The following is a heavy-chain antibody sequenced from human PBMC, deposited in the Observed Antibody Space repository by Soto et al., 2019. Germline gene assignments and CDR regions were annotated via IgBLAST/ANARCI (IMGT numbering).Heavy chain of an antibody. CDR1: GYTFTGYY. CDR2: INPNSGGT. V-gene: IGHV1-2*02. Sequence: GASVKVSCKASGYTFTGYYMHWVRQAPGQGLEWMGWINPNSGGTNYAQKFQGRVTMTRDTSIRTAYMELSRLRSDDTAVYSSARAEAYSYGPYYYYYGMDVWGRGTTVTVSS. D-gene: IGHD5-18*01. J-gene: IGHJ6*02. CDR3: ARAEAYSYGPYYYYYGMDV.